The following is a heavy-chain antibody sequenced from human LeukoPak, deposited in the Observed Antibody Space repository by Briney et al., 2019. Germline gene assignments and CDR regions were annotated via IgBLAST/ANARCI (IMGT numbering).Heavy chain of an antibody. CDR1: GFTFSSYS. D-gene: IGHD6-19*01. CDR3: AKELSGGWPFDY. CDR2: ISSSSSYI. J-gene: IGHJ4*02. V-gene: IGHV3-21*04. Sequence: GGSLRFSCAASGFTFSSYSMNWVRQAPGKGLEWVSSISSSSSYIYYADSVKGRFTISRDNSKNTMFLQMNSLRAEDTAVYYCAKELSGGWPFDYWGQGALVTVSS.